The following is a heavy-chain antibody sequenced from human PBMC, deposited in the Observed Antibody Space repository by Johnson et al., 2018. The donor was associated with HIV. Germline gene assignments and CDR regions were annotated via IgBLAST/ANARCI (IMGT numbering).Heavy chain of an antibody. CDR1: GFTVSSNY. CDR3: ARDPHSEYSSSSLQGYAVDI. Sequence: VQLVESGGGVVQPGRSLRLSCAASGFTVSSNYMSWVRQAPGKGLEWVSVIYSGGSTYYADSVKGRFTISRDNSKNTLYLQMNSLRAEDTAVYYCARDPHSEYSSSSLQGYAVDIWGQGTMVTVSS. J-gene: IGHJ3*02. CDR2: IYSGGST. D-gene: IGHD6-6*01. V-gene: IGHV3-66*02.